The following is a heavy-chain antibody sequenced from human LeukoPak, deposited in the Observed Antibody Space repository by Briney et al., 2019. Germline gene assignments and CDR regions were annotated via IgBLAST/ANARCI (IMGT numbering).Heavy chain of an antibody. V-gene: IGHV1-8*01. J-gene: IGHJ4*02. CDR3: ARVPRPSPFDY. CDR1: GYTFTSYD. Sequence: ASVKVSCKASGYTFTSYDINWVRQATGQGLEWMGWMSPNSGDTGYAQKFQGRVTMTRNTSISTAYMELSSLRSEDTAVYYCARVPRPSPFDYWGQGTLVTVSS. CDR2: MSPNSGDT.